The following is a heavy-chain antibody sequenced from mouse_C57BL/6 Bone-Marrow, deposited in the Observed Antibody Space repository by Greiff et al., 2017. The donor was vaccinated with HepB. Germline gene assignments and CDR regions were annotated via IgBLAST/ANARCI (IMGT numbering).Heavy chain of an antibody. CDR2: IDPSDSYI. CDR1: GYTFTSYW. D-gene: IGHD3-1*01. V-gene: IGHV1-50*01. CDR3: ARRASLLSGCDY. Sequence: QVQLQQPGAEFVKPGASVKLSCKASGYTFTSYWMQWVKQRPGQGLEWIGEIDPSDSYINYNQKFKGKATLTVDTSSSTAYMQLSSLTSENSAVYYCARRASLLSGCDYWGQGTRVTVSA. J-gene: IGHJ3*01.